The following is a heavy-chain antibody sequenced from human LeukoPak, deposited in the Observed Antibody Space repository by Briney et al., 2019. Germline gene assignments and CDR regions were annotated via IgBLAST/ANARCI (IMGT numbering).Heavy chain of an antibody. J-gene: IGHJ4*02. D-gene: IGHD6-13*01. CDR2: IYRGNT. CDR3: AAHAAISAAGTAPFDN. Sequence: KPSETLSLTCTVSGGSVNNYYWNWIRQPPGKGLDWIGYIYRGNTKYNPSLKSRVTISMDTSQNQISLKLISGTAADTAVYYCAAHAAISAAGTAPFDNWGQGMLVTVSS. CDR1: GGSVNNYY. V-gene: IGHV4-59*08.